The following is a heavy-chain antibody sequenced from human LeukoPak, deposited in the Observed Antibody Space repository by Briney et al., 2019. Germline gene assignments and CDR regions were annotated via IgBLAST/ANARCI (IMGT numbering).Heavy chain of an antibody. J-gene: IGHJ5*02. V-gene: IGHV1-2*02. Sequence: ASVEVSCKASGYTFTGYYMHWVRQAPGQGLEWMGWINPNSGGTNYAQKFQGRVTMTRDTSISTAYMELSRLRSDDTAVYYCARDALSYYYDSSGYGNWFDPWGQGTLVTVSS. CDR3: ARDALSYYYDSSGYGNWFDP. D-gene: IGHD3-22*01. CDR2: INPNSGGT. CDR1: GYTFTGYY.